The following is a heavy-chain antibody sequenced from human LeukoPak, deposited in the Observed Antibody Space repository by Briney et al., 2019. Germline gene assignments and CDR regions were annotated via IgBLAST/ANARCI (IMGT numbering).Heavy chain of an antibody. CDR3: ARGRYSSSWYGRPPYYGMDV. V-gene: IGHV4-34*01. D-gene: IGHD6-13*01. CDR2: INHSGST. CDR1: GGSFGGYY. J-gene: IGHJ6*02. Sequence: SETLSLTCAVYGGSFGGYYWSWIRQPPGKGLEWIGEINHSGSTNYNPSLKSRVTISVDTSKNQFSLKLSSVTAADTAVYYCARGRYSSSWYGRPPYYGMDVWGQGTTVTVSS.